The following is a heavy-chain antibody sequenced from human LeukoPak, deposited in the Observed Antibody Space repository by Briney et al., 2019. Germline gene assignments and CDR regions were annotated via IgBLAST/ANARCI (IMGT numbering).Heavy chain of an antibody. D-gene: IGHD2-21*02. CDR1: GFTFSNYN. J-gene: IGHJ6*02. Sequence: GGSLRLSCAASGFTFSNYNMNWVRQAPGKGLEWISYISSSGRTTNYADSVKGRFTISRDNAKNSLYLRMNSLKAEDTAVYYCARDYDQVTPRGMDVWGQGTTVTVS. V-gene: IGHV3-48*01. CDR3: ARDYDQVTPRGMDV. CDR2: ISSSGRTT.